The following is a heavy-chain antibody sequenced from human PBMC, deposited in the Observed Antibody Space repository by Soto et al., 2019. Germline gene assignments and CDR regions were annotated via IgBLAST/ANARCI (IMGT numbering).Heavy chain of an antibody. CDR2: IYYSGST. J-gene: IGHJ6*03. Sequence: SGTLSLTCTVSGGSISSYYWSWIRQPPGKGLEWIGYIYYSGSTNYNPSLKSRVTISVDTSKNQFSLKLSSVTAADTAVYYCARPSQQWLAYYYYYMDVWGKGTTVPVSS. D-gene: IGHD6-19*01. V-gene: IGHV4-59*08. CDR3: ARPSQQWLAYYYYYMDV. CDR1: GGSISSYY.